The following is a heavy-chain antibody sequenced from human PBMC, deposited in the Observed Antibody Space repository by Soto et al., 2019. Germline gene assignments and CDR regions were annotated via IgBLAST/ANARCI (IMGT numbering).Heavy chain of an antibody. CDR2: IFPSDSDT. Sequence: GESLKISCRTSGYRFTSYWIAWVRQMPGKGLEWMGIIFPSDSDTRYSPSFQGQVTISADRSTSTVFLQWASLKASDTAVYYCARDWGPYWFDSWGQGILVTVSS. CDR1: GYRFTSYW. J-gene: IGHJ5*01. V-gene: IGHV5-51*01. CDR3: ARDWGPYWFDS. D-gene: IGHD7-27*01.